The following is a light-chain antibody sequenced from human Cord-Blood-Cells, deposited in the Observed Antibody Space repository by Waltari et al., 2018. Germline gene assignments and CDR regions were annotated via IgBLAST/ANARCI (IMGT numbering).Light chain of an antibody. J-gene: IGLJ1*01. V-gene: IGLV2-14*01. CDR2: DVS. Sequence: QSALTQPASVSGSPGQSITISCTGTSSDVGGYNYVSWYQQHPGKAPKLMIYDVSNRPSVVSIRFSGSKSGNTASLTISGLQAEDEADYYCSSYTSSSTYVFGTGTKVTVL. CDR3: SSYTSSSTYV. CDR1: SSDVGGYNY.